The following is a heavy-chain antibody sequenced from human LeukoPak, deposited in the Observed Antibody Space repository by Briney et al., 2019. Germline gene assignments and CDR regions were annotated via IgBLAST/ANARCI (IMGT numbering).Heavy chain of an antibody. CDR1: GASISGSNNYY. CDR3: ARHGPYYGSGSYHQSPGYYYYYMDV. CDR2: IYYSGST. V-gene: IGHV4-39*01. Sequence: PSETLSLTCTVSGASISGSNNYYWGWMRQPPGRGLEWIATIYYSGSTYYNPSLKSRVTISVDTSKNQFSLKLTSVTAADTAVYYCARHGPYYGSGSYHQSPGYYYYYMDVWGKGTTVTVSS. J-gene: IGHJ6*03. D-gene: IGHD3-10*01.